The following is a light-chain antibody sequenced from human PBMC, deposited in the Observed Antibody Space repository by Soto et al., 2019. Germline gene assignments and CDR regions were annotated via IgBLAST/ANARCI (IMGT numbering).Light chain of an antibody. CDR1: QNLGDGR. J-gene: IGKJ1*01. CDR3: QQYSSWPPWT. V-gene: IGKV3-15*01. Sequence: EIVLTQSPATLSLSPGERATLSCRANQNLGDGRLAWYQQKPGQAPRLLIYGASARATGIPARFSGSGSGTEFTLTISSLESEDSAVYYCQQYSSWPPWTFGQGTKVDIK. CDR2: GAS.